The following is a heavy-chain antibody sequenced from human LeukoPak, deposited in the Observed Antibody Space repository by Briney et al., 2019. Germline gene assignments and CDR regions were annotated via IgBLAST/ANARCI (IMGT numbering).Heavy chain of an antibody. CDR1: GGTFSSYA. J-gene: IGHJ4*02. D-gene: IGHD3-10*01. CDR2: IIPIFGTA. Sequence: SVKVSCEASGGTFSSYAISWVRQAPGQGLEWMGGIIPIFGTANYAQKFQGRVTITADKSTSTAYMELSSLRSEDTAVYYCARVPEGYYGSGSYYPLDYWGQGTLVTVSS. V-gene: IGHV1-69*06. CDR3: ARVPEGYYGSGSYYPLDY.